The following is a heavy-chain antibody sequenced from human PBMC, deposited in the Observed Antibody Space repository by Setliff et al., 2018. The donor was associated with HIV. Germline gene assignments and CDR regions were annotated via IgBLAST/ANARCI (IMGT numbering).Heavy chain of an antibody. CDR2: IWYDGSNT. CDR3: AREVGDSSGYYYRNYYIDS. J-gene: IGHJ4*02. Sequence: GGSLRLSCAASGFTFSSYAMHWVRQAPGKGLEWVAVIWYDGSNTHYADSVKGRFTISRDNSRNTLYLYMSSLRPEDTAVYYCAREVGDSSGYYYRNYYIDSWGQGTLVTVSS. D-gene: IGHD3-22*01. CDR1: GFTFSSYA. V-gene: IGHV3-33*08.